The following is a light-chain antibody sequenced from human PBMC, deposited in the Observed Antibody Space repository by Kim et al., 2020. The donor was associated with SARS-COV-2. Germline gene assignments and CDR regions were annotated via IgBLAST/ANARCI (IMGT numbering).Light chain of an antibody. Sequence: SVGERITITCRASQSLNRYLSWYQQKPGKGPYLQMYAASDLQSGVPSRFSGSGSGTDFTLTISSLQPEDFATYYCQQSYRIPYTFGQGTKLEI. CDR3: QQSYRIPYT. CDR2: AAS. V-gene: IGKV1-39*01. CDR1: QSLNRY. J-gene: IGKJ2*01.